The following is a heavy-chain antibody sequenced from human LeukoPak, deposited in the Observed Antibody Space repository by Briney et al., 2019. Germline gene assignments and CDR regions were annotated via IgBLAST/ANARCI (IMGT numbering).Heavy chain of an antibody. J-gene: IGHJ5*02. V-gene: IGHV4-34*09. CDR3: ARAGYGSSWSLFDP. D-gene: IGHD6-13*01. CDR2: INHSGST. CDR1: GGSFSGYY. Sequence: SETLSLTCAVYGGSFSGYYWSWIRQPPGKGLEWIGEINHSGSTNYNPSLKSRVTISVDTSKNQFSLKLSSVTAADTAVYYCARAGYGSSWSLFDPWGQGTLVTVSS.